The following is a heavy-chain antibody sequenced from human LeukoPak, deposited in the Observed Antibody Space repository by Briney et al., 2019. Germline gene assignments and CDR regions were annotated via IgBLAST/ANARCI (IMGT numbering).Heavy chain of an antibody. V-gene: IGHV3-23*01. Sequence: PGGSLRLSCAASGFTFSSYAMNWVRQAPGKGLEWVSVISDSGDSTYYADSVKGRFTISRDNSKNTLYLQMNSLRAEDTAVYYCAKGYDYVWGSYRDPYYYYGMDVWGRGTTVTVSS. CDR3: AKGYDYVWGSYRDPYYYYGMDV. D-gene: IGHD3-16*02. CDR2: ISDSGDST. CDR1: GFTFSSYA. J-gene: IGHJ6*01.